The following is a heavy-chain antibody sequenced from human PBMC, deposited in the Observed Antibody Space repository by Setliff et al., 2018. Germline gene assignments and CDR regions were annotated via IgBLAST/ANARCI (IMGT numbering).Heavy chain of an antibody. V-gene: IGHV4-61*02. CDR3: ARESAGDESVRHLYYTDV. CDR1: GGSISSGTYY. Sequence: TSETLSLTCTVSGGSISSGTYYWSWIRQPAGKGLEGIGRVYSSVYSSGITSYNPSLKSRVTISMDTSKNQFSLGLTSVTAADTAVYYCARESAGDESVRHLYYTDVWGRGTTVTVSS. J-gene: IGHJ6*03. CDR2: VYSSVYSSGIT. D-gene: IGHD1-1*01.